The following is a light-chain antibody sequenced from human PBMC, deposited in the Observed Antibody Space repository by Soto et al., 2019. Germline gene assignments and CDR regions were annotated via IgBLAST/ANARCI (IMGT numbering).Light chain of an antibody. Sequence: QTVVTQEPSLTVSPGGTVTLTCASSTGAVTSGDYPSWFQQQPGQAPRSLIYSTSKKHSWTPARFSGSLLGGKAALTLSGVQPEDEAEYSCLLYFGGNQLVFGGGTKLTVL. CDR3: LLYFGGNQLV. V-gene: IGLV7-43*01. CDR1: TGAVTSGDY. CDR2: STS. J-gene: IGLJ2*01.